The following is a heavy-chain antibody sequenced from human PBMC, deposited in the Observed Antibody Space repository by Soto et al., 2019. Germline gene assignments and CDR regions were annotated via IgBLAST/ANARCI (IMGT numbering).Heavy chain of an antibody. V-gene: IGHV3-9*01. CDR2: ISWNSGSI. J-gene: IGHJ6*02. D-gene: IGHD6-6*01. Sequence: EVQLVESGGGLVQPGRSLRLSCAASGFTFDDYAMHWVRQAPGKGLEWVSGISWNSGSIGYVDSVKGRFTISRDNAKNSLYLQMNSLRAEDTALYYCAKDSDIAARRVYYYGMDVWGQGTTVTVS. CDR1: GFTFDDYA. CDR3: AKDSDIAARRVYYYGMDV.